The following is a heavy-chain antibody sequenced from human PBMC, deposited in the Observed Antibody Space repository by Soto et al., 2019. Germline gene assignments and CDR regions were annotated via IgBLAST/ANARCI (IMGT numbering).Heavy chain of an antibody. CDR3: ARPTGGHDAGGNYMDV. D-gene: IGHD7-27*01. V-gene: IGHV1-69*02. CDR2: IIPIVGLT. CDR1: GGSLSSYP. J-gene: IGHJ6*03. Sequence: QVQLLQSGSEVKKPGSSVKVSCRASGGSLSSYPVTWVRQAPGQGLEWMGRIIPIVGLTNYAQKFQGRVTITADKSTSTAYMELSSLRSDDTAVYYCARPTGGHDAGGNYMDVCGKGPTVIVSS.